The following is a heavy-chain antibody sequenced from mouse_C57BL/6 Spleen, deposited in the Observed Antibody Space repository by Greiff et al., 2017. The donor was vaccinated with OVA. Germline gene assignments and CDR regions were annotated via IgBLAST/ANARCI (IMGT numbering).Heavy chain of an antibody. CDR1: GYAFSSYW. CDR2: IYPGDGDT. V-gene: IGHV1-80*01. D-gene: IGHD1-1*01. Sequence: VQLVESGAELVKPGASVKISCKASGYAFSSYWMNWVKQRPGKGLEWIGQIYPGDGDTNYNGKFKGKATLTADKSSSTAYMQLSSLTSEDSAVYFCARDYYGSSYGYFDVWGTGTTVTVSS. J-gene: IGHJ1*03. CDR3: ARDYYGSSYGYFDV.